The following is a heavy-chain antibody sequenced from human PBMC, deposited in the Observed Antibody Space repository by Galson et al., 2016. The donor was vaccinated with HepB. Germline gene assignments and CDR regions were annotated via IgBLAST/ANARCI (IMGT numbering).Heavy chain of an antibody. CDR1: GFPFSDYW. J-gene: IGHJ3*02. CDR3: ARGFGTSGYTDAFDI. Sequence: SLRLSCAASGFPFSDYWMTWVRQAPGKGLEWVANIKKDGSEQFYVDSVRGRFTISRDNAKNSLYLQMNSLRAEDTAVYYCARGFGTSGYTDAFDIWGQGTMVTVSS. D-gene: IGHD5-12*01. CDR2: IKKDGSEQ. V-gene: IGHV3-7*03.